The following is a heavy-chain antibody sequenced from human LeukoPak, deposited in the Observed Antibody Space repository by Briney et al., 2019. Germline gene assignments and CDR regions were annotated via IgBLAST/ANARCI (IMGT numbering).Heavy chain of an antibody. CDR3: ARPHYDILTGLWYFDY. CDR2: ISGSGGTT. V-gene: IGHV3-23*01. Sequence: PGGSLRLSCAASGFTFTPYAMTWVRQALGKGLEWASAISGSGGTTYYADSVMGRFTISRDDSKNTLHLQMNSLRAEDTAVYYCARPHYDILTGLWYFDYWGQGTLVTVSS. D-gene: IGHD3-9*01. CDR1: GFTFTPYA. J-gene: IGHJ4*02.